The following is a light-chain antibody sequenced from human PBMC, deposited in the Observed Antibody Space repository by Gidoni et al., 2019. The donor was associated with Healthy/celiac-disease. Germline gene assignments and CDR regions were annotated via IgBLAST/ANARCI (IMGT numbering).Light chain of an antibody. Sequence: ELVLTQSPGTLSLSPWERATLSCRASQSVSSSYLAWYQQKPGQAPRLLIYGASSRATGIPDRFSGSGSGTDFTLTISRLEPEDFAVYYCQQYGSSPTFGGGTKVEIK. CDR3: QQYGSSPT. J-gene: IGKJ4*01. CDR2: GAS. CDR1: QSVSSSY. V-gene: IGKV3-20*01.